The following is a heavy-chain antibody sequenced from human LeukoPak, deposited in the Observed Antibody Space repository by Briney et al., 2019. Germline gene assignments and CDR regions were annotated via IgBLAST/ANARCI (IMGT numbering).Heavy chain of an antibody. J-gene: IGHJ4*02. CDR1: SYSFNRYG. Sequence: ASVKVSCKASSYSFNRYGISWVRQAPGQGLEWMGIINPSGGSTSYAQKFQGRVTMTRDMSTSTVYMELSSLRSEDTAVYYCARLGELSSADYWGQGTLVTVSS. V-gene: IGHV1-46*02. CDR3: ARLGELSSADY. CDR2: INPSGGST. D-gene: IGHD3-16*02.